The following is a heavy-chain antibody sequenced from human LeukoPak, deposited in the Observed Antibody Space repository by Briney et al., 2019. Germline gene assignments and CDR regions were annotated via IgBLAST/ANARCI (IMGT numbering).Heavy chain of an antibody. CDR1: GFTFSDYY. CDR2: ISSSGSTI. D-gene: IGHD5-12*01. J-gene: IGHJ4*02. Sequence: GGSPRLSCAASGFTFSDYYMSWIRQAPGKGLEWVSYISSSGSTIYYADSVKGRFTISRDNAKNSLYLQMNSLRAEDTAVYYCARERDIVATIFDYWGQGTLVTVSS. V-gene: IGHV3-11*01. CDR3: ARERDIVATIFDY.